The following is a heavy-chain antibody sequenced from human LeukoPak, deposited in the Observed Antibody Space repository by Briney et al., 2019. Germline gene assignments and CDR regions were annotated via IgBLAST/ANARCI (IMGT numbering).Heavy chain of an antibody. CDR2: IYYSGST. V-gene: IGHV4-59*01. CDR1: DGSISSYY. J-gene: IGHJ3*02. Sequence: PSETLSLTCTVSDGSISSYYWSWIRQPPGKGLEWIGYIYYSGSTNYNPSLKSRVTISVDTSKNQFSLKLSSVTAADTAVYYCAGLEMATIHDAFDIWGQGTMVTVSS. CDR3: AGLEMATIHDAFDI. D-gene: IGHD5-24*01.